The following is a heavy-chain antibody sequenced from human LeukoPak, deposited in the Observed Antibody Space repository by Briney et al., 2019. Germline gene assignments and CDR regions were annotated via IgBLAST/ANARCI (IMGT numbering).Heavy chain of an antibody. J-gene: IGHJ4*02. V-gene: IGHV3-23*01. D-gene: IGHD2-15*01. CDR1: GFTFSSYA. CDR3: AKAQWAFLGYCSGGSCLLSGLLVSAIDY. Sequence: PGGSLRLSCAASGFTFSSYAMSWVRQAPGKGLEWVSAISGSGGSTYYADSVKGRFTISRDNSKNTLYLQMNSLRAEDTAVYYCAKAQWAFLGYCSGGSCLLSGLLVSAIDYWGQGTLVTVSS. CDR2: ISGSGGST.